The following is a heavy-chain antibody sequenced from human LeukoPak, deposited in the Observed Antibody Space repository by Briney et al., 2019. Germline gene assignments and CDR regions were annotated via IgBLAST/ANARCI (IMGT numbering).Heavy chain of an antibody. V-gene: IGHV1-18*04. CDR2: ISAYNGNT. CDR1: GYTFTIYG. J-gene: IGHJ5*02. D-gene: IGHD2-15*01. CDR3: ARRLGYCSGGSCYGRDGEINWFDP. Sequence: ASVKVSCKASGYTFTIYGTSWVRQAPGQGREWMGWISAYNGNTNYTQKLQGRVTMTTDTSTSTAYMELGSLRSDDTAVYYCARRLGYCSGGSCYGRDGEINWFDPWGQGTLVTVSS.